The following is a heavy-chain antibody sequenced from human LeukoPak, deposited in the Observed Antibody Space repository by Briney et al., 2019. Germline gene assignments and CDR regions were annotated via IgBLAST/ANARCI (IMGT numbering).Heavy chain of an antibody. J-gene: IGHJ4*02. CDR1: GFTFSRYA. D-gene: IGHD2-2*02. Sequence: GSLRLSCATSGFTFSRYALGWVRQASGKGLGWVSAISGSGGSTYYADSVKGRFTISRDDSKNTLYLQMSSLRAEDTAVYHCAKGGGTSYYSVIDYWGQGTLVTVSS. CDR2: ISGSGGST. CDR3: AKGGGTSYYSVIDY. V-gene: IGHV3-23*01.